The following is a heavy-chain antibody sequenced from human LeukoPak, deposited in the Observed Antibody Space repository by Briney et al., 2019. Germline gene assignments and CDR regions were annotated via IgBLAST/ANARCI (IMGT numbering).Heavy chain of an antibody. CDR2: ISSSGSTI. CDR3: ARAPRGYSYGRLGY. D-gene: IGHD5-18*01. Sequence: QSGGSLRLSCAASGFTFSSYEMNWVRQAPGKGLEWDSYISSSGSTIYYADSVKGRFTISRDNAKNSLYLQMNSLRAEGTAVYYCARAPRGYSYGRLGYWGPGTLVTVSS. CDR1: GFTFSSYE. J-gene: IGHJ4*02. V-gene: IGHV3-48*03.